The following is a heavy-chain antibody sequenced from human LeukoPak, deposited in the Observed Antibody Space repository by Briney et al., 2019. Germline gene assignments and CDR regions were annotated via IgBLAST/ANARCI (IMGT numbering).Heavy chain of an antibody. CDR2: IYYSGST. CDR3: ARASISIAGPFDY. Sequence: PSETLSLTCTVSGGSISSFYWSWIRQPPGKGLEWIGYIYYSGSTNYNPSLKSRVTISVDTSKNQFSLNLSSVTAADTAVYYCARASISIAGPFDYWGQGTLVTVSS. J-gene: IGHJ4*02. CDR1: GGSISSFY. D-gene: IGHD6-13*01. V-gene: IGHV4-59*01.